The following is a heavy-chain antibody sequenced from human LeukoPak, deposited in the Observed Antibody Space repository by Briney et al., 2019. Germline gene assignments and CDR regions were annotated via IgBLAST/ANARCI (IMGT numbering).Heavy chain of an antibody. J-gene: IGHJ6*03. CDR2: IIPIFGTA. CDR1: GGTFSSYA. CDR3: ARAPLQLGGGYYYYDMDV. V-gene: IGHV1-69*05. D-gene: IGHD6-6*01. Sequence: SVKVSCKASGGTFSSYAISWVRQAPGQGLEWMGGIIPIFGTANYAQKFQGRVTITTDESTSTAYMELSSLRSEDTAVYYCARAPLQLGGGYYYYDMDVWGKGTTVTVTS.